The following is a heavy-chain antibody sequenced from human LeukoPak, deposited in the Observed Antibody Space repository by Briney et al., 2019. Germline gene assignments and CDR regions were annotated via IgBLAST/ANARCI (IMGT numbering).Heavy chain of an antibody. D-gene: IGHD2-2*01. CDR3: ARESTSWYFDL. V-gene: IGHV3-53*01. CDR2: IYSGGST. CDR1: GFTVSSNY. J-gene: IGHJ2*01. Sequence: GGSLRLSCAASGFTVSSNYMCWGRQAPGKGLGWVSVIYSGGSTYYADSVKGRFTISRDNSKNTLYLQMNSLRAEDTAVYYSARESTSWYFDLWGRGTLVSVSS.